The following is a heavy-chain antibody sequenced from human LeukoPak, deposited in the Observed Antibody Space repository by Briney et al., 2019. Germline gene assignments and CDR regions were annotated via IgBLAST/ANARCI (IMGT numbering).Heavy chain of an antibody. CDR3: AKEVAVAGTRWFDP. J-gene: IGHJ5*02. D-gene: IGHD6-19*01. V-gene: IGHV3-30*18. CDR1: GFTFSSYG. Sequence: PGASLRLSCAASGFTFSSYGMHWVRQAPGKGLEWVAVISYDGSNKYYADSVKGRFTISRDNSKNTLYLQMSSLRAEDTAVYYCAKEVAVAGTRWFDPWGQGTLVTVSS. CDR2: ISYDGSNK.